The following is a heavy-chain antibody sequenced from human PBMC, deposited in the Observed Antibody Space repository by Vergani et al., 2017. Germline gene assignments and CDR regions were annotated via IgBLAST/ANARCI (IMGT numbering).Heavy chain of an antibody. D-gene: IGHD2-15*01. CDR2: IRYDGSNK. CDR3: AKDGSGGSRHGAFDI. V-gene: IGHV3-30*02. Sequence: QVQLVKSGGGVVQPGGSLRLSCAASGLTLSSYGMHWVRQAPGKGLEWVAFIRYDGSNKYYADSVKGRFTISRDNSKNTLYLQMNSLRAEDTAVYYCAKDGSGGSRHGAFDIWGQGTMVTVSS. J-gene: IGHJ3*02. CDR1: GLTLSSYG.